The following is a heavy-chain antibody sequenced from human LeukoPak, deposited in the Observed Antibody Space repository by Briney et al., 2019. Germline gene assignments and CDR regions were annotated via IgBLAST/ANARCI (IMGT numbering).Heavy chain of an antibody. CDR2: IKPDGSEK. CDR3: ATSTVAAAGDD. CDR1: GFTLRSYW. V-gene: IGHV3-7*01. D-gene: IGHD6-13*01. J-gene: IGHJ4*02. Sequence: GGSLSLSCAASGFTLRSYWMTWVRQAPGKGPEWVANIKPDGSEKYYVDSVKGRFTVSRDNAKNSLYLQMNSLRAEDSAVYFCATSTVAAAGDDWGQGTLATVSS.